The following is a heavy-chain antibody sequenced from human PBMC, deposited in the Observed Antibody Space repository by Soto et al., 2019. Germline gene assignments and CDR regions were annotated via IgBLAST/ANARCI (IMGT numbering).Heavy chain of an antibody. CDR3: ANSYGDYVSY. D-gene: IGHD4-17*01. Sequence: QLQLQESGPGLVKPSETLSLTCTVSGGSISSSTYYWGWIRQPPGKGLEWIGSIYYNGSTYYNPSPKSRVTISADTSKNQFSLKLSSVTAADTAVYYCANSYGDYVSYWGQGTLVTVSS. J-gene: IGHJ4*02. CDR2: IYYNGST. V-gene: IGHV4-39*01. CDR1: GGSISSSTYY.